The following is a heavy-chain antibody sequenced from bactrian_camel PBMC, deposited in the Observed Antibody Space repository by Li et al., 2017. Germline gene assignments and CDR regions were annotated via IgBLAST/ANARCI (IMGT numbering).Heavy chain of an antibody. V-gene: IGHV3S53*01. D-gene: IGHD2*01. Sequence: QVQLVESGGGPVLTGGSLRLSCALPEDLYRSNCMGWFRRPPGKERERVATVDRNGIATYADFAKGRFTISQDNAKNTLYLQMNSLKPEDTAMYYCAADSCPDSGDPEWSYWGQGTQVTVS. CDR1: EDLYRSNC. CDR2: VDRNGIA. CDR3: AADSCPDSGDPEWSY. J-gene: IGHJ4*01.